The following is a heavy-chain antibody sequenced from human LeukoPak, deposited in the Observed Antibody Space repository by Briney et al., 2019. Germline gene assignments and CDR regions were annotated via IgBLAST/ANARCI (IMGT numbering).Heavy chain of an antibody. J-gene: IGHJ6*02. D-gene: IGHD3-10*01. CDR3: ANDLKGSGTYGMDV. V-gene: IGHV3-30*18. Sequence: GGSLRLSCAVSGFTFSSDGMHWGRQAPGKGLEWGAFISYDGSVKYYADSVKGRLTISRGDSKNTMYLQMNSLRAEDTAVYYCANDLKGSGTYGMDVWGQGTTVTVSS. CDR1: GFTFSSDG. CDR2: ISYDGSVK.